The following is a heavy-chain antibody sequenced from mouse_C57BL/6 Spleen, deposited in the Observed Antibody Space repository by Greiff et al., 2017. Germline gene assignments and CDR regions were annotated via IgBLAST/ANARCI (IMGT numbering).Heavy chain of an antibody. CDR3: ARRDGNDAMDY. Sequence: EVQLVESGGDLVKPGGSLKLSCAASGFTFSSYGMSWVRQTPDKRLEWVATISSGGSYTYYADSVKGRFTISRDNAKNTLYLQMSSLKSEDTAMYYCARRDGNDAMDYWGQGTSVTVSS. D-gene: IGHD2-1*01. J-gene: IGHJ4*01. V-gene: IGHV5-6*01. CDR1: GFTFSSYG. CDR2: ISSGGSYT.